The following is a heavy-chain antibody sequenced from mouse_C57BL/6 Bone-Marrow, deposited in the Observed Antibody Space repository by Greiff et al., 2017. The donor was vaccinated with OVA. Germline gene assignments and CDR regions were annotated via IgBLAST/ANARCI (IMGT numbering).Heavy chain of an antibody. CDR1: GFTFSSYA. V-gene: IGHV5-4*01. D-gene: IGHD2-3*01. Sequence: EVKVVESGGGLVKPGGSLKLSCAASGFTFSSYAMSWVRQTPEKRLEWVATISDGGSYTYYPDNVKGRVTISRDNAKNNLYLQMSHLKSEDTAMYYCARDWGWLLYYFDDWGQGTTLTVSS. CDR2: ISDGGSYT. J-gene: IGHJ2*01. CDR3: ARDWGWLLYYFDD.